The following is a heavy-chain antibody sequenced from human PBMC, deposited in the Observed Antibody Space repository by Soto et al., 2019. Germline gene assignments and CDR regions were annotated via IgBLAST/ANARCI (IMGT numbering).Heavy chain of an antibody. Sequence: GGSLRLSCAASGVTFSSYAMSWVRQAPGKGLEWVSAISGSGGSTYYADSVKGRFTISRDNSKNTLYLQMNSLRAEDTAVYYCAKGSPDSNWASNSFDPWGQGTLVTVSS. V-gene: IGHV3-23*01. J-gene: IGHJ5*02. CDR1: GVTFSSYA. D-gene: IGHD7-27*01. CDR3: AKGSPDSNWASNSFDP. CDR2: ISGSGGST.